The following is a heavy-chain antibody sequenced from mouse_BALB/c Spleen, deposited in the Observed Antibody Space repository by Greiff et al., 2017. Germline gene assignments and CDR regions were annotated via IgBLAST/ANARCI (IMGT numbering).Heavy chain of an antibody. CDR1: GFTFSDYY. D-gene: IGHD2-3*01. Sequence: DVMLVESGGGLVKPGGSLKLSCAASGFTFSDYYMYWVRQTPEKRLEWVATISDGGSYTYYPDSVKGRFTISRDNAKNNLYLQMSSLKSEDTAMYYCARGGLLLYYYAMDYWGQGTSVTVSS. J-gene: IGHJ4*01. CDR2: ISDGGSYT. CDR3: ARGGLLLYYYAMDY. V-gene: IGHV5-4*02.